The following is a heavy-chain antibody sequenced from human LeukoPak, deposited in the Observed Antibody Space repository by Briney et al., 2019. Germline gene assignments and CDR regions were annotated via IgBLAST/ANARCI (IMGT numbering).Heavy chain of an antibody. D-gene: IGHD6-13*01. CDR1: GYTLTELS. V-gene: IGHV1-24*01. J-gene: IGHJ4*02. CDR3: ATGIAAAGFDY. CDR2: FDPEDGET. Sequence: ASVKVSCKVSGYTLTELSMHWVRQAPGKGLEWMGGFDPEDGETIYAQKFQGRVTMTADTSTDTAYMELSSLRSEDTAVYYCATGIAAAGFDYWGQGTLVTVSS.